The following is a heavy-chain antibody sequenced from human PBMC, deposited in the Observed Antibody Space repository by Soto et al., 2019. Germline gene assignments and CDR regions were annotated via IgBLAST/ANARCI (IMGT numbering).Heavy chain of an antibody. Sequence: GGSLTLSCAAYGVTLTNYWMHWGCQGPGQGLVWVSRINSDGRNIVYPDSVKGRFTISRANAKNTLYLQMNRLRDEDTVVYYCARDMWYTVDYYFGMDVWGQGTTVTVSS. V-gene: IGHV3-74*01. D-gene: IGHD1-20*01. CDR1: GVTLTNYW. J-gene: IGHJ6*02. CDR3: ARDMWYTVDYYFGMDV. CDR2: INSDGRNI.